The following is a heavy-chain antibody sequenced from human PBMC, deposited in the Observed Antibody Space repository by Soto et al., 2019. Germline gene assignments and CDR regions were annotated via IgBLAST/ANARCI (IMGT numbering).Heavy chain of an antibody. CDR2: IDNSGART. CDR3: LSWIFEHFEL. CDR1: GFTFSRHG. V-gene: IGHV3-23*01. D-gene: IGHD3-3*01. J-gene: IGHJ4*02. Sequence: EMRLLESGGGLVRPGGSLRLSCAASGFTFSRHGMSWVRQTQGKGLEWVATIDNSGARTHYADSVEGRFSLSRDNSWSTMDLQMNSLTTDDTAAYYCLSWIFEHFELWGQGTLVTVSS.